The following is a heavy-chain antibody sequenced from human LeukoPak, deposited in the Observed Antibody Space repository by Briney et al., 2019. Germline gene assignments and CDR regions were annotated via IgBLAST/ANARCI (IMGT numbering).Heavy chain of an antibody. D-gene: IGHD5-18*01. CDR2: IKQDGSEK. CDR1: GFTLSSYY. J-gene: IGHJ4*02. Sequence: GGSLRLSCVASGFTLSSYYMSWVRQAPGKGLEWVANIKQDGSEKSYVDSVKGRFTISRDNSKNTLYLQMNSLRAEDTAVYYCARDGGYSYGAASDYWGQGTLVTVSS. CDR3: ARDGGYSYGAASDY. V-gene: IGHV3-7*03.